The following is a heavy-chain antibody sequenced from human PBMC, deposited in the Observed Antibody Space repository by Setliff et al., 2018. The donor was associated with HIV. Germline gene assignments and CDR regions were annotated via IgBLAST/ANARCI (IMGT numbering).Heavy chain of an antibody. D-gene: IGHD3-10*01. Sequence: GESLKISCTASGFTFSGFEMNWVRQAPGKGLEWVSYISSSGNTVYYPDSVKGRFAISRDNAKNSLYLQMNSLRGDDTAVYYCARYFRDGSYNDYWGQGTLVTVSS. J-gene: IGHJ4*02. CDR2: ISSSGNTV. CDR1: GFTFSGFE. CDR3: ARYFRDGSYNDY. V-gene: IGHV3-48*03.